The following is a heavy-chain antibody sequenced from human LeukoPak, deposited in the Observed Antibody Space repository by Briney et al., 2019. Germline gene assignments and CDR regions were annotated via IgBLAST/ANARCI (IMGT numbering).Heavy chain of an antibody. CDR2: IYSGGSK. Sequence: GGSLRLSCAASGLSVSSSYMRWVRHAPGEGLGWVSVIYSGGSKYYADSVKGRFTISRDKNKLYLQMNDLRAEDTAVYYCARGGGDYCGDDCYRNFDYWGQGTLVTVSS. J-gene: IGHJ4*02. D-gene: IGHD2-21*02. V-gene: IGHV3-66*02. CDR3: ARGGGDYCGDDCYRNFDY. CDR1: GLSVSSSY.